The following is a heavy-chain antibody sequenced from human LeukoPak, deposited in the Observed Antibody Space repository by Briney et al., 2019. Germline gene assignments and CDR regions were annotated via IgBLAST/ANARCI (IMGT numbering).Heavy chain of an antibody. Sequence: GASVKVSCKASGGTFSSYAISWVRQAPGQGLEWMGGIIPTFGTANYAQKFQGRVTITADESTSTAYMELSSLRSEDTAVYYCARDRHSSGWYGPSLNWFDPWGQGTLVTVSS. CDR3: ARDRHSSGWYGPSLNWFDP. CDR1: GGTFSSYA. CDR2: IIPTFGTA. J-gene: IGHJ5*02. V-gene: IGHV1-69*13. D-gene: IGHD6-19*01.